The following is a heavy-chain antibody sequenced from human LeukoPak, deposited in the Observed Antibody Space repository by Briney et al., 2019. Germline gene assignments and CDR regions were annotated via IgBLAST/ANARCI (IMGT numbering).Heavy chain of an antibody. D-gene: IGHD2/OR15-2a*01. CDR2: INPDGSST. CDR1: GFTFSSYW. V-gene: IGHV3-74*01. J-gene: IGHJ4*02. CDR3: ASLIASRADDY. Sequence: GGSLRLSCAASGFTFSSYWMHWVRQAPGKGLVWVSRINPDGSSTSYAGSVKGRFTSSRDNAKNTLYLQMNSLRAEDTAVYYCASLIASRADDYWSQGTLVTVSS.